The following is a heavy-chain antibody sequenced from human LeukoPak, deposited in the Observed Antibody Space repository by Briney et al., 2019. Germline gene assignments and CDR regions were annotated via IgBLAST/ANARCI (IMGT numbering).Heavy chain of an antibody. CDR1: GFTFSSYG. Sequence: GGSLRPSCAASGFTFSSYGWHWFGQAPGKGLEWVAFILYDGSNKYYADSVKGRFTISRDNTKNTLYLQMNSLRAEDTAVYYCEKAHCSSTSCYIGFDYWGQGTLVTVSS. CDR3: EKAHCSSTSCYIGFDY. CDR2: ILYDGSNK. D-gene: IGHD2-2*02. J-gene: IGHJ4*02. V-gene: IGHV3-30*02.